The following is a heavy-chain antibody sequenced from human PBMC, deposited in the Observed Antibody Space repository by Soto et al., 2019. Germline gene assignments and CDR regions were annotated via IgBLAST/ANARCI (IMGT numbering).Heavy chain of an antibody. CDR3: ASDGSLDDYSWGSYRTKFDY. V-gene: IGHV1-2*04. J-gene: IGHJ4*02. D-gene: IGHD3-16*02. CDR2: INPNSGGT. CDR1: GYTFTGYY. Sequence: ASVKVSCKASGYTFTGYYMHWVRQAPGQGLEWMGWINPNSGGTNYAQKFQGWVTMTRDTSISTAYVELSRLRSDDTAEYYCASDGSLDDYSWGSYRTKFDYWGQGTLVNVSS.